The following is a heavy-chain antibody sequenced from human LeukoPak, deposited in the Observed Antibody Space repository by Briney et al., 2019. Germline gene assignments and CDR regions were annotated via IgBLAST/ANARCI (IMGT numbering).Heavy chain of an antibody. D-gene: IGHD2-2*01. J-gene: IGHJ4*02. CDR1: GGSFSAFY. CDR3: ARGAYCASINCYGFDY. CDR2: LSHTGNT. V-gene: IGHV4-34*01. Sequence: SETLSLTCNVSGGSFSAFYWSWIRQPPGEGLEWVGELSHTGNTNYNPSLKSRVTFSVDTSKRQFSLRLKSVTAADTAVYYCARGAYCASINCYGFDYWGQGILVTVSS.